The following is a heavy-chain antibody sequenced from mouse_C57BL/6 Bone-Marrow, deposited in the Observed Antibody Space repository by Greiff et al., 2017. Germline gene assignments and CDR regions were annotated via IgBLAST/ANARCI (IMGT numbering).Heavy chain of an antibody. CDR2: IDPSDSYT. CDR1: GYTFTSYW. CDR3: ARFYGSRGY. J-gene: IGHJ2*01. D-gene: IGHD1-1*01. Sequence: QVQLQQPGAELVRPGTSVKLSCKASGYTFTSYWMHWVKQRPGQGLEWIGVIDPSDSYTNYNQKFKGQATMTIDTSSSTAYMQPSSLTSEDSAVYYGARFYGSRGYWGQGTTLTVSS. V-gene: IGHV1-59*01.